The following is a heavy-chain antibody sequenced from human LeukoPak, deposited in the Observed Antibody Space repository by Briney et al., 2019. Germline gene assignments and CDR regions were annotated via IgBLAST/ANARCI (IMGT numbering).Heavy chain of an antibody. Sequence: GESLKISCKGSGYSFTSYWIGWVRQMPGKGLEWMGIIYPGDSDTRYSPSFQGQVTISADKSISTAYLQWSSLKASDTAMYYCARRGSGYDTALGNFDYWGQGTLVTVSS. J-gene: IGHJ4*02. CDR3: ARRGSGYDTALGNFDY. D-gene: IGHD5-12*01. V-gene: IGHV5-51*01. CDR2: IYPGDSDT. CDR1: GYSFTSYW.